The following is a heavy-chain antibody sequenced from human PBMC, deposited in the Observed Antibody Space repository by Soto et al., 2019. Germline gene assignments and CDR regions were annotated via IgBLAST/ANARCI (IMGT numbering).Heavy chain of an antibody. V-gene: IGHV5-10-1*01. CDR2: IDPSDSYS. D-gene: IGHD3-16*01. J-gene: IGHJ5*02. Sequence: PGESLKISCQGSGYSFADYWVAWVRQMPGKGLEWVGKIDPSDSYSNYNPSFQGHVTISVDKSINTAYLQWSSLKASDTGIYYCARQDGWAVASRRNWFDPWGQGTLVTVS. CDR3: ARQDGWAVASRRNWFDP. CDR1: GYSFADYW.